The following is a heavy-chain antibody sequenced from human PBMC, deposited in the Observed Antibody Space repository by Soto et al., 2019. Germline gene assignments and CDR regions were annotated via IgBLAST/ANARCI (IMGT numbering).Heavy chain of an antibody. V-gene: IGHV3-11*01. D-gene: IGHD2-2*01. Sequence: GPLRLSGAASVFTCSDYYMSWIRQGPGKGLEWVSYISSSGSTIYYADSVKGRFTISRDNAKNSLYLQMNSLRAEDTAVYYCARYPPEVQLLLDYWGQGTLVTVSS. J-gene: IGHJ4*02. CDR2: ISSSGSTI. CDR3: ARYPPEVQLLLDY. CDR1: VFTCSDYY.